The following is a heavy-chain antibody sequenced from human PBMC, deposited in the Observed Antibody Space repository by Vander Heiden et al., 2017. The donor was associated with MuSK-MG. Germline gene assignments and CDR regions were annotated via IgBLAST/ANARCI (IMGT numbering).Heavy chain of an antibody. J-gene: IGHJ6*02. CDR1: GFSFSSYW. CDR3: ARVWGNWNYYYYYGMDV. Sequence: EEQLVESGGGLVQPGGSLRLSCAASGFSFSSYWMSWVRQAPGKGLEWVASIKQDGSEKYYVDSVKGRVTISRDNAKNSLYLQMNSLRAADTAVYFCARVWGNWNYYYYYGMDVWGQGTTVTVYS. D-gene: IGHD1-1*01. CDR2: IKQDGSEK. V-gene: IGHV3-7*01.